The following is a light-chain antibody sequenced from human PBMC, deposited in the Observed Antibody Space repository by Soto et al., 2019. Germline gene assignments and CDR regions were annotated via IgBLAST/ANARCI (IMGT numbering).Light chain of an antibody. Sequence: EMVWTQSPGTLYLSPGERATLSCRASQSISSNSLAWYQQKPGQAPRIFIYGASSRATGIPDRFSGSGSGTHFTLTISRLEPEDFALYYCQQYGSSPRITFGQGTRLEIK. V-gene: IGKV3-20*01. CDR1: QSISSNS. CDR3: QQYGSSPRIT. J-gene: IGKJ5*01. CDR2: GAS.